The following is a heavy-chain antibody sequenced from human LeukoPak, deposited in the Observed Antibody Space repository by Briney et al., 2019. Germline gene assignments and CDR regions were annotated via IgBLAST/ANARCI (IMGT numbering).Heavy chain of an antibody. Sequence: AGGSLRLSCAASGFTFSSYAMSWVRLAPGKGLEWVSAISAGGVSTYYADSVKGRFTISRDNSKNTLYLQMNSLRAEDTAVYYCAKGAGTDRTWGQGTLVTVSS. CDR3: AKGAGTDRT. J-gene: IGHJ5*02. CDR1: GFTFSSYA. CDR2: ISAGGVST. V-gene: IGHV3-23*01.